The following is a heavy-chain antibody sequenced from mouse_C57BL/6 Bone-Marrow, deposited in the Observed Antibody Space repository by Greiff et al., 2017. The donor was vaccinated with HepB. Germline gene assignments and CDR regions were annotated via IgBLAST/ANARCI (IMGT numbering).Heavy chain of an antibody. J-gene: IGHJ2*01. Sequence: EVKLVESGPGLVKPSQSLSLTCSVTGYSITSGYYWNWIRQFPGNKLEWMGYISYDGSNNYNPSLKNRISITRDTSKNQFFLKLNSVTTEDTATYYCARERITTVYYFDYWGQGTTLTVSS. CDR3: ARERITTVYYFDY. CDR2: ISYDGSN. V-gene: IGHV3-6*01. D-gene: IGHD1-1*01. CDR1: GYSITSGYY.